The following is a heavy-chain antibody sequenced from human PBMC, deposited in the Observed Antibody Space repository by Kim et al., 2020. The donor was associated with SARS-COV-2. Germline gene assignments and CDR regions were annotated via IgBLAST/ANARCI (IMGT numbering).Heavy chain of an antibody. CDR3: ARAHSGGWYYFDY. Sequence: GGSLRLSCAASGFTFSSFAMYWVRQAPGKGLEWVTVISYDGSKQYYADSVKGRFTISRDNSKNTLYLQMNSLRPEDTAVYYCARAHSGGWYYFDYWGQGTLVSVSS. D-gene: IGHD6-19*01. V-gene: IGHV3-30*04. J-gene: IGHJ4*02. CDR2: ISYDGSKQ. CDR1: GFTFSSFA.